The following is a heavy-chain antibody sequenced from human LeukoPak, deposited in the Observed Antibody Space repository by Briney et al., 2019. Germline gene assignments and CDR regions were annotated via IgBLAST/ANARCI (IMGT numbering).Heavy chain of an antibody. CDR3: ARRVYDYGSPFDY. CDR1: GFTVSSNY. Sequence: GGSLRLSCAVSGFTVSSNYMSWVRQAPGKGLEWVSLIYSGGSTYYADSVEGRFTISRDYSKNTLYLQMNSLRAAETAVYYCARRVYDYGSPFDYWGQGTLVTVSS. CDR2: IYSGGST. V-gene: IGHV3-53*01. J-gene: IGHJ4*02. D-gene: IGHD3-10*01.